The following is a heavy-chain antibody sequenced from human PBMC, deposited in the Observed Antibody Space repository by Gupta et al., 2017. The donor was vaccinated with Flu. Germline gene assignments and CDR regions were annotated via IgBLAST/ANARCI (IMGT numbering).Heavy chain of an antibody. J-gene: IGHJ6*02. D-gene: IGHD6-19*01. V-gene: IGHV4-39*01. Sequence: QLQLQESGPGLVKPSETLSLTCIVSGGSIIDSNYYWGWIRQPPGKGLEWIGHAYYDGNTYYNPSLKSRVTISVDTSQNRFSLRLNSVTATDTAVYYCARQAAGYYYFYGFDVWGHGATVAVSS. CDR3: ARQAAGYYYFYGFDV. CDR1: GGSIIDSNYY. CDR2: AYYDGNT.